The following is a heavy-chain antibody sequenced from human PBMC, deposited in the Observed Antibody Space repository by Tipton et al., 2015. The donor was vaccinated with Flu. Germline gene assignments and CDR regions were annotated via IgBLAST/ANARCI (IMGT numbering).Heavy chain of an antibody. V-gene: IGHV3-53*01. CDR3: AKDPLRYTGKKDAFDI. CDR2: IYSGDSA. D-gene: IGHD3-9*01. CDR1: GFIVSSDY. J-gene: IGHJ3*02. Sequence: SLRLSCAASGFIVSSDYMNWVRQAPGKGLEWVSVIYSGDSASYADSVRGRFTISRDNSKNTLYLQMNDLRVEDTAVYYCAKDPLRYTGKKDAFDIWGQGTMVTVSS.